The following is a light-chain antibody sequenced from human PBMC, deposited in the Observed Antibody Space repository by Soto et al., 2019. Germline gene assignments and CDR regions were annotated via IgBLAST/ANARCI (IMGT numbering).Light chain of an antibody. Sequence: EIVMTQSPATLSVSPGERATLSCRASQSVSIYLAWYQQKPGQAPWLLIYGATTRATGVPARFSGSGSGTEFTLTISSLQSEGFAVYYCQQYKNWPPLTFGGGTKVQIK. CDR3: QQYKNWPPLT. V-gene: IGKV3-15*01. J-gene: IGKJ4*01. CDR1: QSVSIY. CDR2: GAT.